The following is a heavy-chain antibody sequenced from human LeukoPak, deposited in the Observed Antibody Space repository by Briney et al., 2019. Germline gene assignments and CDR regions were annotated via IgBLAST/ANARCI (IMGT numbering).Heavy chain of an antibody. Sequence: SETLSLTCTVSGGSISSSSYYWGWIRQPPGKGLEWIGSIYYSGSTYCNPSLKSRVTISVDTSKNQFSLKLSSVTAADTAVYYCARDVSGSLDYWGQGTLVTVSS. V-gene: IGHV4-39*07. J-gene: IGHJ4*02. CDR1: GGSISSSSYY. D-gene: IGHD1-26*01. CDR2: IYYSGST. CDR3: ARDVSGSLDY.